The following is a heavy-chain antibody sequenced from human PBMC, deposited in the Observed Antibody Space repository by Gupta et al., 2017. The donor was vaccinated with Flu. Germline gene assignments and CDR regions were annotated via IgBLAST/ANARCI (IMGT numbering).Heavy chain of an antibody. Sequence: QLLESGGGLVQPGGSLRLSCAASGSSFSSHGMSWVRQSPGKGLEWVSGVSATGSSTYYAGSVEGRFTVSRDNSRNTVDLQMNGLRVDDTAVYYCAKSRPYFVVVPASTNSYYGMDVWGQGTTVTVSS. CDR3: AKSRPYFVVVPASTNSYYGMDV. CDR1: GSSFSSHG. CDR2: VSATGSST. V-gene: IGHV3-23*01. D-gene: IGHD2-2*01. J-gene: IGHJ6*02.